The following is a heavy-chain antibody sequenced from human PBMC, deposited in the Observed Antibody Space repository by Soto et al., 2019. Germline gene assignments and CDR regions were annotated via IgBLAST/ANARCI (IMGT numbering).Heavy chain of an antibody. CDR2: LYWDDDK. CDR1: GLSLRTTGVG. Sequence: QVTLKESGPTLVKPTQTLTLTCTVSGLSLRTTGVGVGWVRQPPGKALEWLALLYWDDDKRYSPSLRSRLTIAKDISEKQVVLTMTNKDTVDTATYYCVQSRCGGDCREIYSAHAHNGLDVWGQGTTVTVSS. CDR3: VQSRCGGDCREIYSAHAHNGLDV. D-gene: IGHD2-21*02. V-gene: IGHV2-5*02. J-gene: IGHJ6*02.